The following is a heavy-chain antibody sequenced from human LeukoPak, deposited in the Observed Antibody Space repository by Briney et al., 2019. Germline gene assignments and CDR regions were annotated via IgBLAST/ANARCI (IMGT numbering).Heavy chain of an antibody. CDR3: ARGGDGTSKLDWIDP. J-gene: IGHJ5*02. V-gene: IGHV4-59*13. Sequence: SDTLSVTCTVTGVCISSYSWSFIRQPPWKGLDSIGYISYRGSTNYNPSLKSRVTISVDTSKNQLSLKLSPVTTADTAVYYCARGGDGTSKLDWIDPWGQGTLVTVSS. CDR1: GVCISSYS. D-gene: IGHD2-15*01. CDR2: ISYRGST.